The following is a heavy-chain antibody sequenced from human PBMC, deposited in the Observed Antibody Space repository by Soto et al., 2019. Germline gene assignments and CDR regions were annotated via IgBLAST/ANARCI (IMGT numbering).Heavy chain of an antibody. V-gene: IGHV3-30*18. CDR2: ISYDGSNK. D-gene: IGHD5-12*01. J-gene: IGHJ4*02. CDR3: AKDAPRYSGFDFSQ. CDR1: GFSLSTYG. Sequence: QVQLVESGGGVVQPGRSLRLSCEASGFSLSTYGMHWVRQAPGKGLAWVAVISYDGSNKYHADSVKGRFTISRDNSRNTLYLQMNSLRLDDTAVHYCAKDAPRYSGFDFSQWGQGTLVTVSS.